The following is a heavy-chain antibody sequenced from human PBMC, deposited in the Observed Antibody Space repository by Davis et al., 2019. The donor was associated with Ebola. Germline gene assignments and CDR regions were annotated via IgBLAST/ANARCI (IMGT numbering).Heavy chain of an antibody. D-gene: IGHD3-16*01. V-gene: IGHV4-59*01. CDR2: IYYSGST. CDR3: ARFMGGYGMDV. CDR1: GGSISSYY. J-gene: IGHJ6*02. Sequence: MPSEPLSLTCTVSGGSISSYYWSWIRQPPGKGLEWIGYIYYSGSTNYNPSLKSRVTISVDTSKNQFSLKLSSVTAADTAVYYCARFMGGYGMDVWGQGTTVTVSS.